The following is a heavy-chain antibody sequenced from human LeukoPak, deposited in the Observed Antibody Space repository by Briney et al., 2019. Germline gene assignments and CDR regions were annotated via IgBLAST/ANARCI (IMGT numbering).Heavy chain of an antibody. CDR2: IYSDGST. J-gene: IGHJ4*02. D-gene: IGHD1-26*01. CDR1: GFIVSGDF. V-gene: IGHV3-53*01. CDR3: ARERGRGRDSPWFDY. Sequence: GGSLRLSCAASGFIVSGDFMSWVRQAPGKGLEWVSVIYSDGSTYYADSVKGRFTISRGNSKNTLDLQMTGLRAEDTAVYYCARERGRGRDSPWFDYWGQGTLVTVSS.